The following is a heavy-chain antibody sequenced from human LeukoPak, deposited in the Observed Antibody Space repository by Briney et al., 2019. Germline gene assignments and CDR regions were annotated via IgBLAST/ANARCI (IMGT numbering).Heavy chain of an antibody. CDR3: ARGLWKTYNVEY. D-gene: IGHD1-1*01. CDR2: INHSGST. CDR1: GGSFSGYY. Sequence: PETLSLTCAAYGGSFSGYYWSWIRQPPGKGLEWIGEINHSGSTNYNPSLKSRVTISVDTSKNQFSLKLSSVTAADTAVYYCARGLWKTYNVEYWGQGTPVTVSS. V-gene: IGHV4-34*01. J-gene: IGHJ4*02.